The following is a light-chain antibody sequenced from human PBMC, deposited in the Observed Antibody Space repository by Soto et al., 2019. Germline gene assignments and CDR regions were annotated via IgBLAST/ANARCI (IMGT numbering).Light chain of an antibody. CDR1: SSDVGSYNY. CDR2: EIS. V-gene: IGLV2-14*01. CDR3: SSYTSSSSWV. Sequence: QSALTQPASVSGSPGQSITVSCTGTSSDVGSYNYVSWFQQYPGKAPQLVIFEISNRPSGISNRFSGSKSGNTASLTISGLQAEDEADYYCSSYTSSSSWVFGGGTKLTVL. J-gene: IGLJ3*02.